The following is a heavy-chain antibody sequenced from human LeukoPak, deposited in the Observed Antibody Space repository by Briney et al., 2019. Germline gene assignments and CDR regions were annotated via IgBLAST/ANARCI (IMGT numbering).Heavy chain of an antibody. Sequence: SVKVSCKASGGTFSSYAISWMRQAPGQGLEWMGGIIPIFGTANYAQKFQGRVTITTDESTSTAYRELSSLRSEDTAVYYCARGANTVSPARYYYYYMDVWGKGTTVTVSS. D-gene: IGHD3-16*02. V-gene: IGHV1-69*05. CDR1: GGTFSSYA. J-gene: IGHJ6*03. CDR2: IIPIFGTA. CDR3: ARGANTVSPARYYYYYMDV.